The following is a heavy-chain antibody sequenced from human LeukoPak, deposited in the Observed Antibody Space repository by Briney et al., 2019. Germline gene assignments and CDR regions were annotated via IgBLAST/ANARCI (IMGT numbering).Heavy chain of an antibody. CDR1: GFTFSTYA. CDR2: ISGSGGST. D-gene: IGHD3-10*01. Sequence: PGGSLRLSCAASGFTFSTYAMDWVRQTPGKGLEWVSAISGSGGSTYYADSVKGRFTISRDNAKNSLYLQMNSLRAGDTAVYYCATITMVGGDTLTTTSWGQGTLVTVSS. CDR3: ATITMVGGDTLTTTS. J-gene: IGHJ1*01. V-gene: IGHV3-23*01.